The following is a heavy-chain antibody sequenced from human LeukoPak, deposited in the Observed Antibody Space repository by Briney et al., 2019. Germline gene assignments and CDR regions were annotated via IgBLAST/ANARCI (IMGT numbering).Heavy chain of an antibody. D-gene: IGHD1-14*01. CDR3: ARGQNWNHDY. V-gene: IGHV3-7*01. CDR1: GFTFRTYW. J-gene: IGHJ4*02. Sequence: PGGSLRLSCAASGFTFRTYWMSWVRQAPGKGLEWVANIKTGGSDKYYVDSVKGRFTITRDNAKNSLSLQMNSLRAEDTAVYYCARGQNWNHDYWGQGTLVTVSS. CDR2: IKTGGSDK.